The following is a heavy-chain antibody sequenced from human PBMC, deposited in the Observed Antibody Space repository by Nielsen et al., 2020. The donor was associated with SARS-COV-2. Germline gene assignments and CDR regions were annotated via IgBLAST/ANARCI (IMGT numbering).Heavy chain of an antibody. CDR1: GGSISSSSYY. CDR2: IYYSGST. CDR3: ARDFGSLRSYGNDAFDI. D-gene: IGHD5-18*01. Sequence: SETLSLTCTVSGGSISSSSYYWGWIRQPPGKGLEWIGSIYYSGSTYYNPSLKSRVTISVDTSKNQFSLKLSSVTAADTAVYYCARDFGSLRSYGNDAFDIWGQGTMVTVSS. V-gene: IGHV4-39*07. J-gene: IGHJ3*02.